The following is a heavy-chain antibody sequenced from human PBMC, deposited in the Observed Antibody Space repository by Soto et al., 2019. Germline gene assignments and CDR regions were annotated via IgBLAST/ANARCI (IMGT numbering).Heavy chain of an antibody. Sequence: QVQLVQSGPEVKKPGASVKVSCEVSGYRFPSFGINWVRQAPGHGLEWVGWVNPDNHNTNYAQNLQHRVSLTTDTSTNTAFLELRDLTSDDTAVYYCARVRFGDAFDYCGQVTLVTVAS. CDR1: GYRFPSFG. J-gene: IGHJ4*02. V-gene: IGHV1-18*01. CDR2: VNPDNHNT. CDR3: ARVRFGDAFDY. D-gene: IGHD4-17*01.